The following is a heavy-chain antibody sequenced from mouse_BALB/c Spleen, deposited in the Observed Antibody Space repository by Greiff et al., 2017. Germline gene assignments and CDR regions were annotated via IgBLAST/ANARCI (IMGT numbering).Heavy chain of an antibody. CDR2: ISSGSSTI. D-gene: IGHD4-1*01. V-gene: IGHV5-17*02. CDR3: ARYLPNPYYAMDY. CDR1: GFTFSSFG. J-gene: IGHJ4*01. Sequence: EVMLVESGGGLVQPGGSRKLSCAASGFTFSSFGMHWVRQAPEKGLEWVAYISSGSSTIYYADTVKGRFTISRDNPKNTLFLQMTSLRSEDTAMYYCARYLPNPYYAMDYWGQGTSVTVSS.